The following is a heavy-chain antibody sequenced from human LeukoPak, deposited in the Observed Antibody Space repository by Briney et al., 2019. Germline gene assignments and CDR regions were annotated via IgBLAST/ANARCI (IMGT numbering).Heavy chain of an antibody. V-gene: IGHV3-53*01. CDR3: ASVTVTTGYYYYYMDV. CDR1: GLTVSSNY. D-gene: IGHD4-17*01. J-gene: IGHJ6*03. Sequence: GGSLRLSCAASGLTVSSNYMSWVRQAPGKGLEWVSVIYSGGSTYYADSVKGRFTISRDNSKNTLYLQMNSLRAEDTAVYYCASVTVTTGYYYYYMDVWGKGTTVTVSS. CDR2: IYSGGST.